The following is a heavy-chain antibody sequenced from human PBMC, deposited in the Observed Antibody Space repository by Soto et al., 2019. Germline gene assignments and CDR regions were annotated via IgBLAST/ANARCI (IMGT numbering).Heavy chain of an antibody. J-gene: IGHJ4*02. CDR3: ARSIVVVTALDY. Sequence: ASAKVSCKASGYGFTSYAMYWVRQAPGQRLEWMGWINAGNGNTKYSQKFQGRVTITRDTSASTAYMELSSLRSEDTAVYYCARSIVVVTALDYWGQGTLVTVS. CDR1: GYGFTSYA. CDR2: INAGNGNT. V-gene: IGHV1-3*01. D-gene: IGHD2-21*02.